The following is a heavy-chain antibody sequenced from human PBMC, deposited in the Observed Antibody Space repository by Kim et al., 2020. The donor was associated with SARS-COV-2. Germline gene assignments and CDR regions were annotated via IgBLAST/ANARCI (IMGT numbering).Heavy chain of an antibody. D-gene: IGHD6-6*01. CDR2: VSSNSAYI. Sequence: GGSLRLSCAASGFSFRSYTMNWVRQAPGKGLEYVSSVSSNSAYIYYADSLRGRFTISRDNAKNFLYLQMNGLRAEDTAVYYCARASGTYRMSSSDYFDLWARGTLVTVSS. J-gene: IGHJ2*01. CDR3: ARASGTYRMSSSDYFDL. V-gene: IGHV3-21*06. CDR1: GFSFRSYT.